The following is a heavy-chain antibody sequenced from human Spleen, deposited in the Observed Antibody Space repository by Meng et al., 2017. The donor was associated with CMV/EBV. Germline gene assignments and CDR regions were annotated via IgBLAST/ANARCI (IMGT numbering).Heavy chain of an antibody. Sequence: ASVKVSCKASGYTFTGYYMHWVRQAPGQGLEWMGWINPNSGGTNYAQKFQGRLTVARDAPINTAYMELNKLTYEDAAFYFCARSTRGYDPDFHHWGQGTLVTVSS. V-gene: IGHV1-2*02. D-gene: IGHD5-12*01. CDR1: GYTFTGYY. CDR3: ARSTRGYDPDFHH. CDR2: INPNSGGT. J-gene: IGHJ4*02.